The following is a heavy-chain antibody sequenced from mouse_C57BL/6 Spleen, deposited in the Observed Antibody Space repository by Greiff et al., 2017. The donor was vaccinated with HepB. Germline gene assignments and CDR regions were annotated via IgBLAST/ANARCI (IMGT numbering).Heavy chain of an antibody. Sequence: VQLKQPGAELVKPGASVKLSCKASGYTFTSYWMQWVKQRPGQGLEWIGEIDPSDSYTNYNQKFKGKATLTVDTSSSTAYMQLSSLTSEDSAVYYCARGSSYSAMDYWGQGTSVTVSS. CDR1: GYTFTSYW. V-gene: IGHV1-50*01. D-gene: IGHD1-1*01. CDR2: IDPSDSYT. CDR3: ARGSSYSAMDY. J-gene: IGHJ4*01.